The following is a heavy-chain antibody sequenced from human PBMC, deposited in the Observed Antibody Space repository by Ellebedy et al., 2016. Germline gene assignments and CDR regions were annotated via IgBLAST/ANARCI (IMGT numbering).Heavy chain of an antibody. CDR1: GFTFSSYG. D-gene: IGHD4-17*01. V-gene: IGHV3-33*01. CDR3: ARGQHDYGDYVLDY. J-gene: IGHJ4*02. Sequence: GGSLRLSCAASGFTFSSYGMHWVRQAPGKGLEWVAVIWYDGSNKYYADSVKGRFTISRDNSKNTVYLQMNSLRVEDTAVYYCARGQHDYGDYVLDYWGQGTLVTVSS. CDR2: IWYDGSNK.